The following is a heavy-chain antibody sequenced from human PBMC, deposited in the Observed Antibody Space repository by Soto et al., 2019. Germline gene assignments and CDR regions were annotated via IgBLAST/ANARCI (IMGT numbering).Heavy chain of an antibody. J-gene: IGHJ5*02. CDR3: TTYTRGEGGRGS. D-gene: IGHD3-16*01. CDR1: DGSVDSHH. CDR2: DYSDST. Sequence: QVQLQESGPGLLKPSETLSLTCTVSDGSVDSHHWTWIRQPPGKGLEWIGDYSDSTSYSPSLKSRVNISADTSRNQFSLKLTSVTAADTAVYFCTTYTRGEGGRGSWSQGALVTVSS. V-gene: IGHV4-59*08.